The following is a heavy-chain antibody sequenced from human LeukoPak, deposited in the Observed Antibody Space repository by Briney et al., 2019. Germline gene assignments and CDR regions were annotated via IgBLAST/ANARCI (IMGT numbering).Heavy chain of an antibody. CDR3: ARHVPDISVAPSRDAFDI. D-gene: IGHD6-19*01. CDR1: GGSISSSSYY. J-gene: IGHJ3*02. CDR2: IYYSGST. Sequence: SETLSLTCTVSGGSISSSSYYWGWIRQPPGKGLEWIGSIYYSGSTYYSPSLKSRVTISVDTSKNQFSLKLSSVTAADTAVYYCARHVPDISVAPSRDAFDIWGQGTTVTVSS. V-gene: IGHV4-39*01.